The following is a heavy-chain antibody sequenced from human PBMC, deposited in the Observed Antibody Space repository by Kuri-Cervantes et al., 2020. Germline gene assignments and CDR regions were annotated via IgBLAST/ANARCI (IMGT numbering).Heavy chain of an antibody. Sequence: GESLKISCAASGFTFSSYWMHWVRQAPGKGLVWVSRINSDGSSISNAYYVKCRFTIARDNANNTQYLQINSLRAEDTAVYYCARGRVVRGGTNRQPMDVWGKGTTVTVSS. D-gene: IGHD3-10*01. V-gene: IGHV3-74*01. CDR3: ARGRVVRGGTNRQPMDV. CDR1: GFTFSSYW. CDR2: INSDGSSI. J-gene: IGHJ6*04.